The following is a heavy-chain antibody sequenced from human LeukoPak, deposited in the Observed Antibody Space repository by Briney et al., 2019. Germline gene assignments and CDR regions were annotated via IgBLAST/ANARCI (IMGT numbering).Heavy chain of an antibody. CDR2: INPSGGST. J-gene: IGHJ6*03. CDR1: GYTFTCYY. CDR3: ARGTGTSHYYYYYYMDV. D-gene: IGHD2-2*01. Sequence: ASVKVSCKASGYTFTCYYMHWVRQAPGQGLEWMGIINPSGGSTSYAQKLQGRVTMTTDTSTSTAYMELRSLRSDDTAVCYCARGTGTSHYYYYYYMDVWGKGTTVTVSS. V-gene: IGHV1-46*01.